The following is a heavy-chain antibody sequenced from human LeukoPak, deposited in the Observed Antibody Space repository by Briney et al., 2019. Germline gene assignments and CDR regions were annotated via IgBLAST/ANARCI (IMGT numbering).Heavy chain of an antibody. J-gene: IGHJ4*02. D-gene: IGHD3-22*01. CDR1: GFTFSSYA. CDR3: ARDAYYDSSGCFDY. CDR2: ISYDGSNK. Sequence: GRSLRLSCAASGFTFSSYAMHWVRQAPGKGREWVAGISYDGSNKYYADSVKGRFTISRDNSKNTLYLQMNSLRAEDTAVYYCARDAYYDSSGCFDYWGQGTLVTVSS. V-gene: IGHV3-30-3*01.